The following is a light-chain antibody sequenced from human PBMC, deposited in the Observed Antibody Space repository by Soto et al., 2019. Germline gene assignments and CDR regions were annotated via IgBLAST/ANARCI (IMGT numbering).Light chain of an antibody. V-gene: IGKV3-15*01. CDR2: GAS. CDR1: QSVGTN. CDR3: QQYNNWPGT. J-gene: IGKJ1*01. Sequence: EIVMTQSPATLSVSPVERATLSCMSSQSVGTNLAWYQQKPGQAPRLLIYGASTRAAGIPVRFSGSGSGTEFTLTISSLQSEDFAVYSCQQYNNWPGTFGQGTKVDIK.